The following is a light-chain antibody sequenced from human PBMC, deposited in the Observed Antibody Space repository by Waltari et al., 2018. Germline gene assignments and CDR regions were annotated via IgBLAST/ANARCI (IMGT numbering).Light chain of an antibody. CDR3: SSYTSSSTWV. V-gene: IGLV2-14*01. J-gene: IGLJ3*02. CDR1: SSDAGGYNY. CDR2: DVS. Sequence: QSALTQPASVSGSPGQSITISCTGTSSDAGGYNYVSWYQKHPGKAPKFMIYDVSQRPSGVSNRFSGSRSGNTASLTISGLQAEDEADYYCSSYTSSSTWVFGGGTKLTVL.